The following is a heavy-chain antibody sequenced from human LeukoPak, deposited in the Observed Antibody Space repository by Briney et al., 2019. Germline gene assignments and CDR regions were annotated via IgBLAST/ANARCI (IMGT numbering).Heavy chain of an antibody. CDR3: AKEGYGSTWNADFDY. V-gene: IGHV3-23*01. CDR1: RFIFGNYA. D-gene: IGHD6-13*01. Sequence: PGGSLRLSCAASRFIFGNYAMSWVRQAPGKGLEWVSAISGSGVITYYADSVKGRFTISRDNSKNTPYLQINSLRAEDTAVSYCAKEGYGSTWNADFDYWGQGTLVIVSS. CDR2: ISGSGVIT. J-gene: IGHJ4*02.